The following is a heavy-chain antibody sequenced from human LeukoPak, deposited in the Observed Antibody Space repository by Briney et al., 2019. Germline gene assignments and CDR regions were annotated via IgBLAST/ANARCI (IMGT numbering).Heavy chain of an antibody. CDR2: IYSGGST. CDR3: ARSGYYIYYFDY. D-gene: IGHD3-22*01. V-gene: IGHV3-53*01. J-gene: IGHJ4*02. Sequence: GGSLRLSCAASGFTFSTYAMTWVRQAPGKGLEWVSVIYSGGSTYYADSVKGRFTISRDNSKNTLYLQMNSLRAEDTAVYYCARSGYYIYYFDYWGQGTLVTVSS. CDR1: GFTFSTYA.